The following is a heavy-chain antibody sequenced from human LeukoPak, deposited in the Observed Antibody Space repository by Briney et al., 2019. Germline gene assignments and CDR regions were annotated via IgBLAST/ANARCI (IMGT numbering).Heavy chain of an antibody. CDR2: IIPIFGTA. V-gene: IGHV1-69*01. D-gene: IGHD6-6*01. J-gene: IGHJ3*02. Sequence: GSSVKVSCKASRGTFSSYAISWVRQAPGQGLEWMGGIIPIFGTANYAQKFQGRVTITADESTSTAYMELSSLRSEDTAVYYCARRLPSIAPHRGGAFDIWGQGTMVTVSS. CDR1: RGTFSSYA. CDR3: ARRLPSIAPHRGGAFDI.